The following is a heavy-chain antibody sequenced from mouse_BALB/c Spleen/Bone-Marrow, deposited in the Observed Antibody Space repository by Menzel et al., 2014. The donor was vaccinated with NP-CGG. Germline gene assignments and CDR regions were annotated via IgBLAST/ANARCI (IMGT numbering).Heavy chain of an antibody. CDR3: ARASGSSGYFDY. CDR2: ISSGSSTI. D-gene: IGHD1-3*01. V-gene: IGHV5-17*02. Sequence: EVQLVESGGGLVQPGGSRKLSCAASGFTFSSFAMHWVRQAPEKGLEWVAYISSGSSTIYYADTVMGRFTISRDNPKNTLFLQMTSLRAEDTAMYYCARASGSSGYFDYWGQGTTLTVSS. CDR1: GFTFSSFA. J-gene: IGHJ2*01.